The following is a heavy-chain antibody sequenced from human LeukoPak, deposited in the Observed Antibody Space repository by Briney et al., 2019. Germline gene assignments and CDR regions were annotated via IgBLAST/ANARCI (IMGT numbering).Heavy chain of an antibody. CDR3: ARGLGVTTFDY. Sequence: ESLKISCKSSGYSFTSHWIGWVRQMPGKGLEWMGIIYPGDSDTRFSPSFQGQVTISADKSISTAYLQWSSLKASDTAMHYCARGLGVTTFDYWGQGTLVTVSS. V-gene: IGHV5-51*01. J-gene: IGHJ4*02. CDR1: GYSFTSHW. D-gene: IGHD1-26*01. CDR2: IYPGDSDT.